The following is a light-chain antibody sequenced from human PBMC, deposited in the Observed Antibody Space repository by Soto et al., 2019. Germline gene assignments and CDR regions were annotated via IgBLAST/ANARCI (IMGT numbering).Light chain of an antibody. Sequence: EVVLTQSPLSLPVTVGQPATVSCLSSQIRLFINGITFLTWFHQRPGQPPRRLISEVSNRESGVPDRFSGSGSGTNFTLTISRVEAEDVGLFYCMQATHWPLTFGGGTKV. V-gene: IGKV2-30*01. J-gene: IGKJ4*01. CDR3: MQATHWPLT. CDR2: EVS. CDR1: QIRLFINGITF.